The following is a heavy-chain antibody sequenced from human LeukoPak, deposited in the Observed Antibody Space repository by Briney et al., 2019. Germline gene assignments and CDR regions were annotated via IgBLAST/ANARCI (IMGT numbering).Heavy chain of an antibody. Sequence: SETLSLTCTVSGGSITSYYWNWIRQPPGKGMEWIGHIHYTGSTSYNPSIKSRVTISVDTSKNHFSLKLSSVTAADTAVYYCARDALFLPLYGSGSRLDYWGQGTLVTVSS. CDR1: GGSITSYY. J-gene: IGHJ4*02. D-gene: IGHD3-10*01. CDR2: IHYTGST. V-gene: IGHV4-59*12. CDR3: ARDALFLPLYGSGSRLDY.